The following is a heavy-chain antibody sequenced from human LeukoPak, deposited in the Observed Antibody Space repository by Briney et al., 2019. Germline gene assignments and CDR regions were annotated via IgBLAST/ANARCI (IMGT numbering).Heavy chain of an antibody. V-gene: IGHV1-18*01. CDR3: ATAYYDFWSGYYSMDY. CDR1: GYTFTSYG. Sequence: ASVKVSCKASGYTFTSYGISWVRQAPGQGLEGMGWISAYNGNTNYAQKLQGRVTMTTDTSTSTAYMELRSLRSDDTPVYYCATAYYDFWSGYYSMDYWGQGTLVTVSS. D-gene: IGHD3-3*01. J-gene: IGHJ4*02. CDR2: ISAYNGNT.